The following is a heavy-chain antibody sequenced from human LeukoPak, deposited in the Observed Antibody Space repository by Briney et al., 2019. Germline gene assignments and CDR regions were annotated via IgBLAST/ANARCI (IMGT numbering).Heavy chain of an antibody. D-gene: IGHD3-16*01. Sequence: ASVKVSCKASGYNFTDDYMHWVRHAPGQGLEFMGWINPDSGFTNYAQKFKGRVTMTRDTSISTAYLEVRSLTSDDTAVYYCAPTAEAYTSWWKVWGQGTLVTVSS. CDR1: GYNFTDDY. V-gene: IGHV1-2*02. CDR2: INPDSGFT. CDR3: APTAEAYTSWWKV. J-gene: IGHJ4*02.